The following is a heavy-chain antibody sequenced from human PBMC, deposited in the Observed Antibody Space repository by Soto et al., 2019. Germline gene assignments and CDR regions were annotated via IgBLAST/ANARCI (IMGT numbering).Heavy chain of an antibody. V-gene: IGHV3-30*04. Sequence: GESLKISCAASGFTFSSYAMHWVRQAPGKGLEWVAVISYDGSNKYYADSVKGRFTISRDNSKNTLYLQMNSLRAEDTAVYYCARDEARYWGQGTLVTVSS. CDR1: GFTFSSYA. CDR3: ARDEARY. J-gene: IGHJ4*02. CDR2: ISYDGSNK.